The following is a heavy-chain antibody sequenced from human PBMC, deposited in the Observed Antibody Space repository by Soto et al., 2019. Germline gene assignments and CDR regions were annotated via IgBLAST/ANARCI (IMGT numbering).Heavy chain of an antibody. CDR2: IYYSGST. J-gene: IGHJ4*02. CDR1: GGSISSYY. Sequence: QVQLQESGPGLVKPSETLSLTCTVSGGSISSYYWSWIRQPPGKGLEWIGYIYYSGSTNYNPSLKSRVTISVDTSKNQLSLKLSSVTAADTAVYYCARDPRYGSGSYFDYWGQGTLVTVSS. V-gene: IGHV4-59*01. CDR3: ARDPRYGSGSYFDY. D-gene: IGHD3-10*01.